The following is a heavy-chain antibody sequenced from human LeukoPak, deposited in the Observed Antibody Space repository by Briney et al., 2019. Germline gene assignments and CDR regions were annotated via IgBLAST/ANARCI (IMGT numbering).Heavy chain of an antibody. CDR1: GGSISTNNW. V-gene: IGHV4-4*02. CDR2: IYYSGST. D-gene: IGHD3-10*01. Sequence: PSGTLSLTCAVSGGSISTNNWWSWVRQPPGKGLEWIGEIYYSGSTNYNPSLKSRVTMSVDTSKNQFSLKLSSVTAADTAVYYCARVSLVRGAPDYYFDYWGQGTLVTVSS. CDR3: ARVSLVRGAPDYYFDY. J-gene: IGHJ4*02.